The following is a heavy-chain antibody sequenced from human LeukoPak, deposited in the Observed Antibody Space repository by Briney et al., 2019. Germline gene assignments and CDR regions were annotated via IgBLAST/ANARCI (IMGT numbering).Heavy chain of an antibody. CDR3: ARLGVGATRDAFDI. D-gene: IGHD1-26*01. J-gene: IGHJ3*02. V-gene: IGHV3-20*04. Sequence: PGGSLRLSCAASGFTFDDYGMSWVRPAPGKGLEWVSGINWNGGSTGYADSVKGRFTISRDNAKNSLYLQMISLRAEDTALYYCARLGVGATRDAFDIWGQGTMVTVSS. CDR2: INWNGGST. CDR1: GFTFDDYG.